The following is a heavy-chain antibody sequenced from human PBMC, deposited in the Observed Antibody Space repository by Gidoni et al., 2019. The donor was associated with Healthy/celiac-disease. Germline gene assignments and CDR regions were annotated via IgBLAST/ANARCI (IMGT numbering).Heavy chain of an antibody. J-gene: IGHJ2*01. CDR1: GGSISSGYYY. Sequence: QVQLQESGPGLVKPSQTLSLTCTVSGGSISSGYYYWSWIRQHPGKGLEWIGYIYYSGSTYYNPSLKSRVTISVDTSKNQFSLKLSSVTAADTAVYYCARGTLLMTSYWYFDLWGRGTLVTVSS. V-gene: IGHV4-31*03. CDR3: ARGTLLMTSYWYFDL. CDR2: IYYSGST. D-gene: IGHD3-16*01.